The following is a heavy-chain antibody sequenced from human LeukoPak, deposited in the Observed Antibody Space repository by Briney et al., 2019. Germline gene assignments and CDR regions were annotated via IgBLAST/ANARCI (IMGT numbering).Heavy chain of an antibody. CDR2: ISSSSSYI. J-gene: IGHJ6*02. CDR1: GFTFSDYY. CDR3: ARLIRSPYCSSTSCYPLYYYGMDV. Sequence: PGGSLRLSCAASGFTFSDYYMSWIRQAPGKGLEWVSSISSSSSYIYYADSVKGRFTISRDNAKNSLYLQMNSLRAEDTAVYYCARLIRSPYCSSTSCYPLYYYGMDVWGQGTTVTVSS. D-gene: IGHD2-2*01. V-gene: IGHV3-11*06.